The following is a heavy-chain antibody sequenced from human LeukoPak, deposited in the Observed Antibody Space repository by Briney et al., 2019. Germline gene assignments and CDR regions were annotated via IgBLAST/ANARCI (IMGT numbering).Heavy chain of an antibody. CDR1: GGSISSSSYY. Sequence: PSETLSLTCTVSGGSISSSSYYWSWIRQPPGKGLEWIGYIYYSGSTNYNPSLKSRVTISVDTSKNQFSLKLSSVTAADTAVYYCARESGVAAVDYWGQGTLVTVSS. CDR2: IYYSGST. D-gene: IGHD2-8*01. V-gene: IGHV4-61*01. CDR3: ARESGVAAVDY. J-gene: IGHJ4*02.